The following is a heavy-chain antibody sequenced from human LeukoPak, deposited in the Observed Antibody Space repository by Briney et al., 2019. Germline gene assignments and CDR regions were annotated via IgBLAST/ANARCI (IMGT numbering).Heavy chain of an antibody. CDR3: ARVEGYSYGPDAFDI. CDR2: ISSSSSYI. CDR1: GFTFSSYS. J-gene: IGHJ3*02. D-gene: IGHD5-18*01. V-gene: IGHV3-21*01. Sequence: GGSLRLSCAASGFTFSSYSVNWVRQAPGKGLEWVSSISSSSSYIYYADSVKGRFTISRDNAKNSLYLQMNSLRAEDTAVYYCARVEGYSYGPDAFDIWGQGTMVTVSS.